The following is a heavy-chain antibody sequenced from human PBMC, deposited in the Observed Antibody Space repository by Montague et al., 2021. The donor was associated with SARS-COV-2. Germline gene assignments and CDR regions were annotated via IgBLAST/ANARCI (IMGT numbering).Heavy chain of an antibody. CDR3: ALPLGGARFDP. CDR1: GVSITSYY. CDR2: IYASGST. V-gene: IGHV4-4*07. Sequence: SETLSLTCSISGVSITSYYWSWVRQPAGKGLEWIGHIYASGSTNXSPSLKSRVRLSIDNPKNQFSLKLESLTAADTAMYYCALPLGGARFDPWGQGILVTVSS. D-gene: IGHD1-26*01. J-gene: IGHJ5*02.